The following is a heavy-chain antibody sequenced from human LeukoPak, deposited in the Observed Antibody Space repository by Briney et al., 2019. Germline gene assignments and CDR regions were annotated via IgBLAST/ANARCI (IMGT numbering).Heavy chain of an antibody. V-gene: IGHV3-21*01. CDR1: GFTFSSYS. Sequence: PGGSLRLSCAASGFTFSSYSMNWVRQAPGKGLEWVSSISSSSSYIYYADSVKGRFTISRDNAKNSLYLQMNSLRAEDTAVYYCAREPNYYDSSGPHRFFDYWGQGTLVTVSS. CDR3: AREPNYYDSSGPHRFFDY. D-gene: IGHD3-22*01. J-gene: IGHJ4*02. CDR2: ISSSSSYI.